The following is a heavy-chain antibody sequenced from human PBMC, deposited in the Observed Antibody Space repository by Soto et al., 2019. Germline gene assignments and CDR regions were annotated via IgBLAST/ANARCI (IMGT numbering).Heavy chain of an antibody. V-gene: IGHV3-48*03. CDR2: ISDSGNII. CDR1: GFTFSSYE. D-gene: IGHD6-19*01. CDR3: VRIGAGGWDIPFDY. J-gene: IGHJ4*02. Sequence: EVQLVESGGGLVHPGGSLRLSCATSGFTFSSYEMTWVRQAPGKGLEWVSYISDSGNIIYYADSVKGRFTISRDDAKNSLYLQMNSPRAEDTALYYCVRIGAGGWDIPFDYWGQGTPVTVSS.